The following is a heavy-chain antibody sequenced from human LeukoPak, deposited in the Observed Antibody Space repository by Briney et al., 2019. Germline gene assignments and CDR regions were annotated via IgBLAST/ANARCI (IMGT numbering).Heavy chain of an antibody. CDR1: GGTFSSSA. CDR2: IIPIFSTA. J-gene: IGHJ4*02. V-gene: IGHV1-69*05. Sequence: SVKVSCKASGGTFSSSAISWVRQAPGQGLEWMGGIIPIFSTANYAQKFQGRVTITTDESTSTAYMELSSLRSEDTAVYYCARVAPDGYYFDYWGQGTLVTVSS. CDR3: ARVAPDGYYFDY.